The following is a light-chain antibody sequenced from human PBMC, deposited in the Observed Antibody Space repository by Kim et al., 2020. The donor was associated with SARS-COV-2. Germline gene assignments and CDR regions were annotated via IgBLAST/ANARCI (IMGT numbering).Light chain of an antibody. CDR2: EVT. Sequence: QSALTQPPSASGSPGQSVTISCSATSGDFGGYVDYTYVSWYQQHPGKAHKLIIYEVTKRPSGVPNRFSGSKSGNTASLTVSGLQAEDEADYYCSTHANNNYVFGTGTKVTVL. CDR1: SGDFGGYVDYTY. V-gene: IGLV2-8*01. CDR3: STHANNNYV. J-gene: IGLJ1*01.